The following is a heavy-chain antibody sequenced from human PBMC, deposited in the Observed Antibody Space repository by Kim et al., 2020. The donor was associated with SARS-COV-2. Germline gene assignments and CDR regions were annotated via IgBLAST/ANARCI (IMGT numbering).Heavy chain of an antibody. J-gene: IGHJ5*02. CDR3: ARAFYGDYVWFDP. Sequence: SETLSLTCAVSGGSISSSNWWSWVRQPPGKGLEWIGEIYHSGSTNYNPSLKSRVTISVDKSKNQFSLKLSSVTAADTAVYYCARAFYGDYVWFDPWGQGTLVTVSS. CDR2: IYHSGST. CDR1: GGSISSSNW. D-gene: IGHD4-17*01. V-gene: IGHV4-4*02.